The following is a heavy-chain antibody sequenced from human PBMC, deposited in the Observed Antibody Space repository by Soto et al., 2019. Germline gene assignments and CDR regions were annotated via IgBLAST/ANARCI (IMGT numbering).Heavy chain of an antibody. J-gene: IGHJ6*02. Sequence: PGGSLRLSCAASGFTFSSYAMHWVRQAPGKGLEWVAVISYDGSNKYYADSVKGRFTISRDNSKNTLYLQMNSLRAEDTAVYYCARDGGIRPGGDDSSGYYKRGLLPYYYYGMDVWGQGTTVTVSS. D-gene: IGHD3-22*01. CDR2: ISYDGSNK. V-gene: IGHV3-30-3*01. CDR3: ARDGGIRPGGDDSSGYYKRGLLPYYYYGMDV. CDR1: GFTFSSYA.